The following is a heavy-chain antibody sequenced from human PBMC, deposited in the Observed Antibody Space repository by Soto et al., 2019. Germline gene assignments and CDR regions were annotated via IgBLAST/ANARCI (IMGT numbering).Heavy chain of an antibody. CDR1: GFTFNNYA. Sequence: PGGSLRLSCAASGFTFNNYAMSWVRQAPGKGLEWVSTFSGTGGKTQYADSVKGRFTISRDNSRNTLYLQMNSLRAEDTAVYYCAKSAATATPYYFDYWGLGTLVTVSS. CDR2: FSGTGGKT. V-gene: IGHV3-23*01. D-gene: IGHD2-15*01. CDR3: AKSAATATPYYFDY. J-gene: IGHJ4*02.